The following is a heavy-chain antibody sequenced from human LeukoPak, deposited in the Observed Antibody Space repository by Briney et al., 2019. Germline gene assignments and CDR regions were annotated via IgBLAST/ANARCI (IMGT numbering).Heavy chain of an antibody. Sequence: GGSLRLSCTASGFTFNNAWMSWVRQAPGKGLEWVAVISYDGSNKFYADSVKGRFTLSRDNSKNTLYLQMNSLRIEDTAVYYCGRGSVGFGELNYWGQGTLVTVSS. CDR3: GRGSVGFGELNY. J-gene: IGHJ4*02. D-gene: IGHD3-10*01. CDR1: GFTFNNAW. CDR2: ISYDGSNK. V-gene: IGHV3-30-3*01.